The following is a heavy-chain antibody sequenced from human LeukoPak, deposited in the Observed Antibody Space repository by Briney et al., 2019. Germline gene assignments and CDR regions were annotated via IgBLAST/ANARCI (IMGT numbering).Heavy chain of an antibody. D-gene: IGHD5-24*01. V-gene: IGHV4-59*01. CDR3: ARDLKDGYNYWGAFDI. Sequence: SETLSLTCTVSGGSISSYYWSWIRQPPGKGLEWIGYIYYSGSTNYNPSLKSRVTISVDTSKNQFSLKLSSVTAADTAVYYCARDLKDGYNYWGAFDIWGQGTMVTVSS. CDR2: IYYSGST. CDR1: GGSISSYY. J-gene: IGHJ3*02.